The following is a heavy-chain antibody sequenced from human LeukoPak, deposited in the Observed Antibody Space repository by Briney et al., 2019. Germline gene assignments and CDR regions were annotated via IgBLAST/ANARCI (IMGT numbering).Heavy chain of an antibody. CDR2: IGYDGSNK. D-gene: IGHD2-15*01. Sequence: WGSLRLSCAASRFTFSNYGMHWRRQAPGNGRKGGAFIGYDGSNKYCSYCVKGRFNIYRDNPKTTLYLQMNSLRAEDTAVYYCAKDQDPLVVVVAATSLSGRFDYWGQGALVTVSS. J-gene: IGHJ4*02. CDR1: RFTFSNYG. V-gene: IGHV3-30*02. CDR3: AKDQDPLVVVVAATSLSGRFDY.